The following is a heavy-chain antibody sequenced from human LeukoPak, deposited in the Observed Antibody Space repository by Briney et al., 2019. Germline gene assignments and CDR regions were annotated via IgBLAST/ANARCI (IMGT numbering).Heavy chain of an antibody. CDR3: ARDDRNYYGMDV. J-gene: IGHJ6*02. CDR2: IYTSGST. Sequence: PSETLSLTCAVYGGSFSGYYWSWIRQPAGKGLEWIGRIYTSGSTNYNPSLKSRVTMSVDTSKNQFSLKLSSVTAADTAVYYCARDDRNYYGMDVWGQGTTVTVSS. CDR1: GGSFSGYY. D-gene: IGHD3-22*01. V-gene: IGHV4-4*07.